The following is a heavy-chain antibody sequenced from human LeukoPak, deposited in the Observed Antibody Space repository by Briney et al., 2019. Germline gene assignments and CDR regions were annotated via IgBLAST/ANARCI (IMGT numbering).Heavy chain of an antibody. CDR1: GFTFSSYW. CDR3: ARDGRPLDY. J-gene: IGHJ4*02. Sequence: GGSLRLSCAVSGFTFSSYWMTWVRQAPGKELEWVANIKQDGGEKYYVNSVKGRFTISRDNAKNSLYLEMNSLRVEDTAIYYCARDGRPLDYWGLGTLVTVSS. CDR2: IKQDGGEK. V-gene: IGHV3-7*01. D-gene: IGHD3/OR15-3a*01.